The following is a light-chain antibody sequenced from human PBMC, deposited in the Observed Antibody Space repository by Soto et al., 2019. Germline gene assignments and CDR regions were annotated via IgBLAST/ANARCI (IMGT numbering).Light chain of an antibody. Sequence: QSALTQPASVSGSPGQSITISCTGTSSDVGGYNYVSWYQHHPGKAPKVMIYEVSNRPSGVSNRFSGSKSGNTASLTISGLQAEDEAEYYCCSCTNTNPLVLGGGTKLTV. J-gene: IGLJ3*02. CDR2: EVS. CDR1: SSDVGGYNY. CDR3: CSCTNTNPLV. V-gene: IGLV2-14*01.